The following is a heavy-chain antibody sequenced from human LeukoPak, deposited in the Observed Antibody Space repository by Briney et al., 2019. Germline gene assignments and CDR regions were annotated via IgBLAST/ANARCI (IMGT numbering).Heavy chain of an antibody. Sequence: ASVKVSCKASGYTFTSYYMHWVRQAPGQGLEWMGWINPNSGGTNYAQKFQGRVTMTRDTSISTAYMELSRLRSDDTAVYYCARGDHYYYYMDVWGKGTTVTISS. CDR3: ARGDHYYYYMDV. V-gene: IGHV1-2*02. CDR1: GYTFTSYY. CDR2: INPNSGGT. J-gene: IGHJ6*03.